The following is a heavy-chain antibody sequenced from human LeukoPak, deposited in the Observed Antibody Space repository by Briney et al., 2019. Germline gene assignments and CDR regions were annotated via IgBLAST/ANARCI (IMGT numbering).Heavy chain of an antibody. Sequence: SVKVSCKASGGTFSSYAISWVRQAPGQGLEWMGGIIPIFGTANYAQKFQGRVTMTRDTSTSTVYMELSSLRSEDTAVYYCARGSIVGAKTLGFGAFDIWGQGTMVTVSS. CDR1: GGTFSSYA. CDR2: IIPIFGTA. J-gene: IGHJ3*02. D-gene: IGHD1-26*01. V-gene: IGHV1-69*05. CDR3: ARGSIVGAKTLGFGAFDI.